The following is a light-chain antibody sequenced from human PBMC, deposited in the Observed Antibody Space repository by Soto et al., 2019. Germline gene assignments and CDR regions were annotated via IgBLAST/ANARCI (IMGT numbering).Light chain of an antibody. Sequence: QTVVTQEPSLTVSQGGTVTLPCASSAGAVTSAYYTNWLQQKPGQAPRALIYSTSEKHSWTPARFSGSLLGGKAALTLSAAQPEDEADYYCLLDYVGAQVLFGGGTKLTVL. J-gene: IGLJ2*01. V-gene: IGLV7-43*01. CDR2: STS. CDR1: AGAVTSAYY. CDR3: LLDYVGAQVL.